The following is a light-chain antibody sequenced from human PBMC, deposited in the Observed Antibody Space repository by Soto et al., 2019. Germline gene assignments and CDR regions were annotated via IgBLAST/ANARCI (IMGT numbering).Light chain of an antibody. Sequence: EILMTQSPATLSVSPGERATLSCRASQSVGSNLAWYQQKPGQAPRLLIYGVSTRATGIPARFSGSGSGTEFTLTISSLQSEDFSVYYCQQYNNWPSTFGQGTKLEIK. CDR3: QQYNNWPST. V-gene: IGKV3-15*01. J-gene: IGKJ2*01. CDR1: QSVGSN. CDR2: GVS.